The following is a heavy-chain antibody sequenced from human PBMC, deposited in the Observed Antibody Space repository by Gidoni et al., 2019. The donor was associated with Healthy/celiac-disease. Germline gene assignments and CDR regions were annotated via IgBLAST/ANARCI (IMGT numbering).Heavy chain of an antibody. J-gene: IGHJ4*02. CDR1: GFTCRSYA. V-gene: IGHV3-23*01. CDR2: ISGSGGST. CDR3: AKVLGSTVTTRAFDY. Sequence: EVQLLESGGGLVQPGGSLRLSCSASGFTCRSYAMRWVRPAPGKGLDWVSGISGSGGSTYYADSVKGRFIISRDNSKNTLYLQMNSLRAEDTAVYYCAKVLGSTVTTRAFDYWGQGTLVTVSS. D-gene: IGHD4-17*01.